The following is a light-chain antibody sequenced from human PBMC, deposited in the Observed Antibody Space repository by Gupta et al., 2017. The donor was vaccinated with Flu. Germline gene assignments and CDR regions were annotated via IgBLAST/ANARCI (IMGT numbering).Light chain of an antibody. CDR1: TSNIGSNT. CDR3: AAWDDSRNGQV. CDR2: SNN. Sequence: KVTISCSGSTSNIGSNTVNWYQQLPGTAPKLLIYSNNQRPSGVPDRFSGSKSGTSASLAISGLPAEDEADYYCAAWDDSRNGQVFGGGTKVTVL. V-gene: IGLV1-44*01. J-gene: IGLJ3*02.